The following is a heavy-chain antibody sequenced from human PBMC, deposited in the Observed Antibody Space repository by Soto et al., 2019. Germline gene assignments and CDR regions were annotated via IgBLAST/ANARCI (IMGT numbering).Heavy chain of an antibody. V-gene: IGHV1-18*01. CDR1: GYTFTSYG. CDR3: ARLIRANGGGRNWFDP. CDR2: ISAYNGNT. D-gene: IGHD2-8*01. Sequence: ASVKVSCKASGYTFTSYGISWVRQAPGQGLEWMGWISAYNGNTNYAQKLQGRVTMTTDTSTSTAYMELRSLRSDDTAVYYCARLIRANGGGRNWFDPWGQGTLVTVSS. J-gene: IGHJ5*02.